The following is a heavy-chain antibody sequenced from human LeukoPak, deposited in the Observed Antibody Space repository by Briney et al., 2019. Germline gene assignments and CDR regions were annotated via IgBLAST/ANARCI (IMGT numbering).Heavy chain of an antibody. J-gene: IGHJ3*02. CDR2: IRNKANGGTT. CDR1: GFTFSDYA. Sequence: GGSLRLSCTTSGFTFSDYAVSWVRQAPGKGLEWIGFIRNKANGGTTEYDASVKGRFTISRDDSKTIAHLQMSSLKTEDTAVYYCSRFYSSGWASGAFDIWGQGTMVTVSS. V-gene: IGHV3-49*04. D-gene: IGHD3-22*01. CDR3: SRFYSSGWASGAFDI.